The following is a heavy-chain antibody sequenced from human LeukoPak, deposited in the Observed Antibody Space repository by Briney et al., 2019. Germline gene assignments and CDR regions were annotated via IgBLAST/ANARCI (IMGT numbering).Heavy chain of an antibody. Sequence: GGSLRLSCAASGFTFSSYGMHWVGKAPGKGLEWVAVISYDGSNKYYADSVKGRFTISRDNSKNTLYLQMNSLRAEDTSVYYCAKDAQWLTNYYYYYMDVWGKGTTVTVSS. CDR1: GFTFSSYG. D-gene: IGHD6-19*01. J-gene: IGHJ6*03. V-gene: IGHV3-30*18. CDR3: AKDAQWLTNYYYYYMDV. CDR2: ISYDGSNK.